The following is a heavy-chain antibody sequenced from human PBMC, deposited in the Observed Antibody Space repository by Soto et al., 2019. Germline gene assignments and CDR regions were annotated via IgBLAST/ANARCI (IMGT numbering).Heavy chain of an antibody. V-gene: IGHV4-59*01. J-gene: IGHJ5*02. CDR3: ARGGDYYDSSGRNWFDP. Sequence: SETLSLTCTVSGGSISSYYWSWIRQPPGKGLEWIGYIYYSGSTNYNPSLKSRVTISVDTSKNQISRKLSSVTAADTAVYYCARGGDYYDSSGRNWFDPWGQGTLVTVSS. D-gene: IGHD3-22*01. CDR1: GGSISSYY. CDR2: IYYSGST.